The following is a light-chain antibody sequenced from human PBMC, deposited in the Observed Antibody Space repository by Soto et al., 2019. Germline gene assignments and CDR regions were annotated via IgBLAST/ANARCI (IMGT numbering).Light chain of an antibody. CDR2: IND. CDR3: ASWDDSLNAL. Sequence: QSVLTQQPSASGTPGQRITISCSGSSSNIGDNPVTWYQQLPGAAPKLLIYINDQRPSGFPDRFSGSKSGTSASLAISGLQPEDEADYYCASWDDSLNALFGTGTKVTVL. CDR1: SSNIGDNP. J-gene: IGLJ1*01. V-gene: IGLV1-44*01.